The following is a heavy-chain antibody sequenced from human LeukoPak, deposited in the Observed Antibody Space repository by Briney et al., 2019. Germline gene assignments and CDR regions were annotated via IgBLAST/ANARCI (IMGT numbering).Heavy chain of an antibody. J-gene: IGHJ3*02. D-gene: IGHD3-3*01. CDR1: GFTFSSYS. Sequence: GGSLRLSCAASGFTFSSYSMNWVRQAPGKGLEWVSYISSSSSTIYYADSVKGRFTISRDNAKNSLYLQMNSLRAEDTAVYYCARDTYYDFWSGYHHDAFDIWGQGTMVTVSS. CDR2: ISSSSSTI. V-gene: IGHV3-48*01. CDR3: ARDTYYDFWSGYHHDAFDI.